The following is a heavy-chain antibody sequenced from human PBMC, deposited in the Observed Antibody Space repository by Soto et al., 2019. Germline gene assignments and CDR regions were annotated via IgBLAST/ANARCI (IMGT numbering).Heavy chain of an antibody. Sequence: QVQLVESGGGVVQPGRSLRLSCAASGFPFTSYGMHWVREGPDKGLEWVAIISYDGSDKYYADSVKGRFTISRDNSKNTLDLQMNSLSPEDTALYYRVGGQYYFDYRGQGTLVIVSS. CDR2: ISYDGSDK. V-gene: IGHV3-30*03. J-gene: IGHJ4*02. CDR1: GFPFTSYG. CDR3: VGGQYYFDY. D-gene: IGHD3-10*01.